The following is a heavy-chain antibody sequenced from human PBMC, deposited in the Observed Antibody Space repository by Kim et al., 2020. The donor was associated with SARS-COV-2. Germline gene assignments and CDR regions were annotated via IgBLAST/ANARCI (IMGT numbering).Heavy chain of an antibody. CDR3: ARDPYSSSWGPFVFRGRGGYGMDV. D-gene: IGHD6-13*01. Sequence: ASVKVSCKASGYTFTSYYMHWVRQAPGQGLEWMGIINPSGGSTSYAQKFQGRVTMTRDTSTSTVYMELSSLRSEDTAVYYCARDPYSSSWGPFVFRGRGGYGMDVWGQGTTVTVSS. CDR2: INPSGGST. J-gene: IGHJ6*02. V-gene: IGHV1-46*01. CDR1: GYTFTSYY.